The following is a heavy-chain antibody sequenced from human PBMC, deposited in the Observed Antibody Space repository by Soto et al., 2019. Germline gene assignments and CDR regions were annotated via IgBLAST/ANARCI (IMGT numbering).Heavy chain of an antibody. D-gene: IGHD5-12*01. CDR3: ANTDSGWQQFDN. J-gene: IGHJ4*02. V-gene: IGHV5-51*01. CDR1: GYTFTSYF. CDR2: IYPTDSDT. Sequence: PGESLKMSCKNSGYTFTSYFICLVRQMHGKVLEWMGIIYPTDSDTRYIPSFEVQVTISADKSISTSYLYWSSLKASDTAIYYCANTDSGWQQFDNRGQGNMVPVSS.